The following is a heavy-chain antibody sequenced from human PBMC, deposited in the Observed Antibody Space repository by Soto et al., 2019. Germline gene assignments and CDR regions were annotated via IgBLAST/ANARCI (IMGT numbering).Heavy chain of an antibody. Sequence: ASVKVSCKTSGYTFISYYVHWVRQAPGHGLEYMGMINPRDGAARYAQNFQGRVTVTRDMSTSTVDMELTGLRSEDTAVYYCARGSPSSSRLGWLDPWGQRTQVTVSS. CDR1: GYTFISYY. V-gene: IGHV1-46*01. CDR2: INPRDGAA. J-gene: IGHJ5*02. CDR3: ARGSPSSSRLGWLDP. D-gene: IGHD2-2*01.